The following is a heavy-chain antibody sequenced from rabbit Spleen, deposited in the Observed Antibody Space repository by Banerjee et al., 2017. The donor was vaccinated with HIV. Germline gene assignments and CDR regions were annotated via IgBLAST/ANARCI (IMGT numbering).Heavy chain of an antibody. CDR2: IAVGSGGFT. J-gene: IGHJ6*01. Sequence: QQQLEESGGGLVKPGGTLTLTCKASGIDFSSYYYMCWVRQPPGKGLEWIACIAVGSGGFTYYANWAKGRFTISKTSSTTVTLHMTSLTAADTATYFCARDTSSSFSSYGMDLWGQGTLVTVS. CDR1: GIDFSSYYY. V-gene: IGHV1S45*01. CDR3: ARDTSSSFSSYGMDL. D-gene: IGHD1-1*01.